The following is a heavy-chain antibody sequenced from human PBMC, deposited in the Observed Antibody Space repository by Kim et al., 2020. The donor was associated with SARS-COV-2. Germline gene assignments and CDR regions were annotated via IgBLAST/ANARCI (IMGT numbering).Heavy chain of an antibody. V-gene: IGHV4-39*01. D-gene: IGHD3-3*01. J-gene: IGHJ5*02. Sequence: NYNRALKSRVTISVDTSKNQFSLELSSVTAADTAVYYCARQRDLNRFDPWGQGTLVTVSS. CDR3: ARQRDLNRFDP.